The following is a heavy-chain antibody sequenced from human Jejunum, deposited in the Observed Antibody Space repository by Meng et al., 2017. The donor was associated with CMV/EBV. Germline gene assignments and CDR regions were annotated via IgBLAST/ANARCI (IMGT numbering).Heavy chain of an antibody. CDR1: YV. CDR2: ISGYNGDT. J-gene: IGHJ6*02. CDR3: ARRGIFGADNDPRYFYGMDV. Sequence: YVISWVRQAPGQGLEWMGWISGYNGDTNYLQKLQGRVTLTTDKFTSTAYMELRSLTSDDTAVYFCARRGIFGADNDPRYFYGMDVWGQGTTVTVSS. D-gene: IGHD3-3*01. V-gene: IGHV1-18*01.